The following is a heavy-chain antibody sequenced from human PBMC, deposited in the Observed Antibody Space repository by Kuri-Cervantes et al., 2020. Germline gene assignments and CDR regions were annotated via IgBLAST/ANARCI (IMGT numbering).Heavy chain of an antibody. D-gene: IGHD3-22*01. CDR1: GFIFSTYG. CDR2: IWYDGSNK. Sequence: GESLKISCAASGFIFSTYGMHWVRQAPGRGLEWVAVIWYDGSNKYYADSVKGRFTISRDNSKNTLYLQMNSLRAEDTAVYYCAKAGSGITMIVVVITGDYFDYWGQGTLVTVSS. CDR3: AKAGSGITMIVVVITGDYFDY. J-gene: IGHJ4*02. V-gene: IGHV3-33*06.